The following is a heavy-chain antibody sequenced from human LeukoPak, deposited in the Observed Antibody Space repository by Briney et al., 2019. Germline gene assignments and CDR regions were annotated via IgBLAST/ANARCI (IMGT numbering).Heavy chain of an antibody. CDR2: ISGSGGST. CDR1: GFTFSSYA. Sequence: GGSLRLSCAASGFTFSSYAMSWVRQAPGKGLEWVSAISGSGGSTYYADSVKGRFTISRDNAKNSLYLQMNSLRAEDTAVYYCARDQYYYDSSGYYPDAFDIWGQGTMVTVSS. D-gene: IGHD3-22*01. V-gene: IGHV3-23*01. J-gene: IGHJ3*02. CDR3: ARDQYYYDSSGYYPDAFDI.